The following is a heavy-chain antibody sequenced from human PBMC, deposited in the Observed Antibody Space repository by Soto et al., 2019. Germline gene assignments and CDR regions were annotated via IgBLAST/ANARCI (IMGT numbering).Heavy chain of an antibody. J-gene: IGHJ4*02. Sequence: GASVKVSCKASGGTFSSYAISWVRQAPGQGLEWMGGIIPIFGTANYAQKFQGRVTITADKSTSTAYMELRSLRSDDTAVYYCARDEAAESQRDYWGQGTLVTVSS. CDR3: ARDEAAESQRDY. D-gene: IGHD6-13*01. CDR1: GGTFSSYA. V-gene: IGHV1-69*06. CDR2: IIPIFGTA.